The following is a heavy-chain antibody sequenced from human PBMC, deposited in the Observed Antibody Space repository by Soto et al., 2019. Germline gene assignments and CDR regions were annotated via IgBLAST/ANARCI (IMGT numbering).Heavy chain of an antibody. Sequence: EVQLLESGGGLVQPGGSLRLSCEASGFTFSSYAMNWVRQAPGKGLEWVSGIVASGSMTYYADSVRGRFSISRDNSRNTVFLQMNRKRAEDTAIYFCANSHTPLGRFDDWGQGILVAVSS. CDR1: GFTFSSYA. D-gene: IGHD3-16*01. J-gene: IGHJ4*02. CDR3: ANSHTPLGRFDD. V-gene: IGHV3-23*01. CDR2: IVASGSMT.